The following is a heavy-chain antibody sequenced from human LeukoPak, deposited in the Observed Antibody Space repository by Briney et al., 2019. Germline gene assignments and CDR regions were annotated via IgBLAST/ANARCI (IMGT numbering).Heavy chain of an antibody. CDR3: ARENKDIVLMVYPRGYYYYGMDV. CDR2: IWFDGSNK. V-gene: IGHV3-33*01. D-gene: IGHD2-8*01. CDR1: GFTFSSYG. Sequence: GGSLRLSCAASGFTFSSYGMHWARQAPGKGLEWVAVIWFDGSNKYYADSVKGRFTISRDNSKNTLYLQMNSLRAEDTAVYYCARENKDIVLMVYPRGYYYYGMDVWGQGTTVTVSS. J-gene: IGHJ6*02.